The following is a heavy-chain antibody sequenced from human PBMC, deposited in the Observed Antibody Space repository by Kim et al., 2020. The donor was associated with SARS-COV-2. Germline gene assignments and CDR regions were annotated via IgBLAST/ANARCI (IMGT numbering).Heavy chain of an antibody. J-gene: IGHJ3*02. Sequence: GGSLRLSSAASGFTFSSYGMHWVRQAPGKGLEWVAVISYDGSNKYYADSVKGRFTISRDNSKNTLYLQMNSLRAEDTAVYYCAREGQWELLASAFDICG. CDR2: ISYDGSNK. CDR3: AREGQWELLASAFDI. D-gene: IGHD1-26*01. V-gene: IGHV3-33*05. CDR1: GFTFSSYG.